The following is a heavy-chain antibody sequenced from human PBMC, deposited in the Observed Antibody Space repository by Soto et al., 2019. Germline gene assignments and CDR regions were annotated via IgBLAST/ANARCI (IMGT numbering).Heavy chain of an antibody. Sequence: GGSLRLSCAASGFTFSSYGMHGVRQAPGKGLEWVAVISYDGSNKYYADSVKGRFTISRDNSKNTLYLQMNSLRAEDTAVYYCAKLAIAAAANDAFDIWGQGTMVTVSS. CDR1: GFTFSSYG. J-gene: IGHJ3*02. CDR3: AKLAIAAAANDAFDI. CDR2: ISYDGSNK. D-gene: IGHD6-13*01. V-gene: IGHV3-30*18.